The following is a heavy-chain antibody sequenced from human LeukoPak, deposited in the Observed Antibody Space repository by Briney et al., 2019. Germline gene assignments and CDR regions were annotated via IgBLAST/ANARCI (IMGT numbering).Heavy chain of an antibody. CDR2: IYYSGRT. CDR3: ARTATYYDSSGILAYYYYYYYLDV. CDR1: GGSISSYY. Sequence: SETLSLTCTVSGGSISSYYWSWIRQPPGKGLEWIGYIYYSGRTNYNPSLKSRVTISVDTSKNQFSLKLSSVTAADTAVYYCARTATYYDSSGILAYYYYYYYLDVWGKGTTVTVSS. V-gene: IGHV4-59*01. D-gene: IGHD3-22*01. J-gene: IGHJ6*03.